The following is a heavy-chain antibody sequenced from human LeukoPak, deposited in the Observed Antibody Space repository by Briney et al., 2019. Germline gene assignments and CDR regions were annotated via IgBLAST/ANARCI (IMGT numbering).Heavy chain of an antibody. CDR3: ARVLRYCSGGNCYSGGLGYMDV. V-gene: IGHV3-48*04. J-gene: IGHJ6*03. CDR2: ISRSGSTK. CDR1: GFTSSSYD. Sequence: GGSLRLSCAASGFTSSSYDIHWVRQAPGKGLEWVSSISRSGSTKYYADSVKGRFTISRDNAKNSLFLQMNSLRAEDTAVYYCARVLRYCSGGNCYSGGLGYMDVWGKGTTVTISS. D-gene: IGHD2-15*01.